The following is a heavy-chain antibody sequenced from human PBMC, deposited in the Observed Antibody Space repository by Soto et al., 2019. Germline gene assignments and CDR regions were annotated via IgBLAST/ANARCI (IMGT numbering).Heavy chain of an antibody. D-gene: IGHD6-6*01. V-gene: IGHV3-64*01. CDR2: ISSNGIGT. CDR3: ARRARADYSYMDV. Sequence: EVQLVESGGGLAQPGGSLRLSCAASGFTFSSDAMDWVRQAPGKGLEYVSGISSNGIGTYYASSVKGRFTISRDNSRDTVYLQRDGRRPEDMAVYYWARRARADYSYMDVWAKGTT. CDR1: GFTFSSDA. J-gene: IGHJ6*03.